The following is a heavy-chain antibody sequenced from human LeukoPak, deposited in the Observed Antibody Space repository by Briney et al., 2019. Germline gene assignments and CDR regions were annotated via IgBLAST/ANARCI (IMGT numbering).Heavy chain of an antibody. V-gene: IGHV3-23*01. CDR1: GFTFSSYA. Sequence: GSLRLSCAASGFTFSSYAMSWVRQPPGKGLEWVSAISGSGGSTYYADSVKGRVTISRDNSKNTLYLQMNSLRAEDTAVYYCAKDPYDSSGYYYLGYFQHWGQGTLVTVSS. D-gene: IGHD3-22*01. CDR3: AKDPYDSSGYYYLGYFQH. CDR2: ISGSGGST. J-gene: IGHJ1*01.